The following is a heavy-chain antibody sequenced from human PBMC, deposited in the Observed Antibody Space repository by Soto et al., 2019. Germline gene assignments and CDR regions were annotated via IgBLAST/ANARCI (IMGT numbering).Heavy chain of an antibody. D-gene: IGHD6-6*01. V-gene: IGHV3-73*01. CDR2: IRNKANSYAT. CDR3: SRASGDSSSAWFDP. J-gene: IGHJ5*02. CDR1: GFTFSGSA. Sequence: ESGGGLVQPGGSLKLSCAASGFTFSGSAMHWVRQASGKGLEWVGRIRNKANSYATAYAASVKGRFTISRDDSKNTAYLQMNSLKTEDTAVYYCSRASGDSSSAWFDPWGQGTLVTVSS.